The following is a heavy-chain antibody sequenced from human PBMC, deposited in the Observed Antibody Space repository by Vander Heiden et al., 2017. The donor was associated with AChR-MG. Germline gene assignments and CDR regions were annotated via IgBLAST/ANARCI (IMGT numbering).Heavy chain of an antibody. D-gene: IGHD3-16*02. CDR2: INHSGST. CDR3: ARGHYDYVWGSYRKKWFDP. V-gene: IGHV4-34*01. J-gene: IGHJ5*02. CDR1: GGSFSGYY. Sequence: QVQLKQWGAGLLKPSETLSLTCAVYGGSFSGYYWSWIRQPPGKGLEWIGEINHSGSTNYNPSLKSRVTISVDTSKNQFSLKLSSVTAADTAVYYCARGHYDYVWGSYRKKWFDPWGQGTLVTVSS.